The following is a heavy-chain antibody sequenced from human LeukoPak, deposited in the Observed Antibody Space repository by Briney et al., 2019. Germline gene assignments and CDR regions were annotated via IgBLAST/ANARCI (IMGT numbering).Heavy chain of an antibody. J-gene: IGHJ4*01. CDR2: TYYSGST. CDR3: ARHMGLGYTYFYPYFDY. D-gene: IGHD1-1*01. CDR1: GGSISSYY. Sequence: PSETLSLTCTVSGGSISSYYWSWIRQPPGKGLEWIGYTYYSGSTNCNPSLKSRVTISVDTSKNQFSLKLSSVTAAATAVYYCARHMGLGYTYFYPYFDYWGQGTLVTVSS. V-gene: IGHV4-59*08.